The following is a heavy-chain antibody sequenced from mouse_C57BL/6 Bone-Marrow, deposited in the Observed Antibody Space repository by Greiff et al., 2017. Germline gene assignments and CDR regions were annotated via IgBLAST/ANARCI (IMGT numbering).Heavy chain of an antibody. J-gene: IGHJ4*01. CDR2: ISNLAYSI. CDR1: GFTFSDYG. D-gene: IGHD2-12*01. Sequence: EVHLVESGGGLVQPGGSLKLSCAASGFTFSDYGMAWVRQAPRKGPEWVAFISNLAYSIYYADTVTGRFTISRENAKNTLYLEMSSLRSEDTAMYYCARRGAYYSLYYAMDYWGQGTSVTVSS. CDR3: ARRGAYYSLYYAMDY. V-gene: IGHV5-15*01.